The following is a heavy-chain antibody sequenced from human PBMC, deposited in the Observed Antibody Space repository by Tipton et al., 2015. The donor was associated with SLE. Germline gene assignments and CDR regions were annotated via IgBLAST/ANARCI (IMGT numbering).Heavy chain of an antibody. CDR2: IYYTGST. J-gene: IGHJ4*02. V-gene: IGHV4-59*01. Sequence: LRLSCTVSGSSLTGSYWSWIRQPPGKGLEWIGYIYYTGSTEFAPSLKSRVTFSVDRSKNQFSLNLRSVTAADTAVYYCARPDLIWGQGTLVTVSS. CDR1: GSSLTGSY. D-gene: IGHD1-14*01. CDR3: ARPDLI.